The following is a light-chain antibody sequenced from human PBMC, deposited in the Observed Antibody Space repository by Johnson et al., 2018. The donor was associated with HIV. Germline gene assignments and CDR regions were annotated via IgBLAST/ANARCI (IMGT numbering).Light chain of an antibody. CDR1: SSNIGNNY. CDR3: GTWDSSLSAYA. Sequence: QSALTQPPSVSAAPGQKVTISCSGSSSNIGNNYVSWYQQLPGTAPKLLIYDNNKRPSGIPDRFSGSKSGTSATLGITGLQTGDEAYYYCGTWDSSLSAYAFGTG. J-gene: IGLJ1*01. V-gene: IGLV1-51*01. CDR2: DNN.